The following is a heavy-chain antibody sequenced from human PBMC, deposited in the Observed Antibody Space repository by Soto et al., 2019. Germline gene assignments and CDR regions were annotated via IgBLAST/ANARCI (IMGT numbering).Heavy chain of an antibody. CDR3: ARWQWSDVAY. CDR2: IKQDGSEK. Sequence: GGSLRLSCAASGFTFSSYWMNWVRQAPGKGLEWVANIKQDGSEKSYVDSVKGRFTISRDNAKNSLYLQMNSLRAEDTAMYYCARWQWSDVAYWGKGTLVTVSS. D-gene: IGHD1-26*01. J-gene: IGHJ4*02. CDR1: GFTFSSYW. V-gene: IGHV3-7*01.